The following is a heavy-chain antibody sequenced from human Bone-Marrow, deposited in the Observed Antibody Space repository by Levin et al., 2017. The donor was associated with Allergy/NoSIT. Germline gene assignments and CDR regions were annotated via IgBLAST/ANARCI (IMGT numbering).Heavy chain of an antibody. D-gene: IGHD6-6*01. J-gene: IGHJ4*02. CDR3: AKDRLIAARRTSLDFDY. V-gene: IGHV3-23*01. CDR2: ISGSGSST. CDR1: GFTFSSYA. Sequence: GGSLRLSCAASGFTFSSYAMSWVRQAPGKGLEWVSTISGSGSSTYYADSVKGRFTISRDNSKNTLYLQMNSLRAEDTAVYYCAKDRLIAARRTSLDFDYWGQGTLVTVSS.